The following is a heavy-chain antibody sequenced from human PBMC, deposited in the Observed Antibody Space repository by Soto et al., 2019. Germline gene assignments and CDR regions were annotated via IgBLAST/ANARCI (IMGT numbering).Heavy chain of an antibody. J-gene: IGHJ6*02. CDR2: IIPIFGTA. CDR3: AGGTKTTVTPSYYYYGMDV. V-gene: IGHV1-69*06. CDR1: GGTFSSYA. Sequence: RASVKVSCKASGGTFSSYAISWVRQAPGQGLEWMGGIIPIFGTANYAQKFQGRVTITADKSTSTAYMELSSLRSEDTAVYYCAGGTKTTVTPSYYYYGMDVWGQGTTVTVS. D-gene: IGHD4-17*01.